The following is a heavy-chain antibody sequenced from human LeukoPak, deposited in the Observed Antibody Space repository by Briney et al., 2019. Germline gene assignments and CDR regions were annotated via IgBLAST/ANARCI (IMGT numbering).Heavy chain of an antibody. J-gene: IGHJ3*02. D-gene: IGHD3-22*01. CDR3: ARGYYDARGDSNPFDI. CDR1: GFTISSSH. Sequence: PSETLSLTCTVSGFTISSSHWSWIRQPPERGLEWIGYTSHSGSTNYKPSLKSRVSISIDTSKNQFSLKLTSVTAADTAMYYCARGYYDARGDSNPFDIWGQGTMVTVSS. CDR2: TSHSGST. V-gene: IGHV4-59*01.